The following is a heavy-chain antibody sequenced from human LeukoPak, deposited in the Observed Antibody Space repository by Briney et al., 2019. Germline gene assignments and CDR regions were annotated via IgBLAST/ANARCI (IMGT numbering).Heavy chain of an antibody. D-gene: IGHD5-12*01. Sequence: GGSLRLSCAASGFTFSSYAMSWVRQAPGKGLEWVSAISGSGGSTYYADSVKGRFTISRDNAKNSLYLQMNSLRAEDTAVYYCASYSGYDSGGYIDYWGQGTLVTVSS. CDR2: ISGSGGST. CDR3: ASYSGYDSGGYIDY. CDR1: GFTFSSYA. J-gene: IGHJ4*02. V-gene: IGHV3-23*01.